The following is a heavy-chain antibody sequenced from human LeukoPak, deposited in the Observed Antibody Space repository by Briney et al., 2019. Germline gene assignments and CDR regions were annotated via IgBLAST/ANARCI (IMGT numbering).Heavy chain of an antibody. J-gene: IGHJ2*01. CDR1: GGTFSSYA. D-gene: IGHD3-22*01. V-gene: IGHV1-69*13. CDR3: ARAGYYYDSSGYYYEHWYFDL. Sequence: ASVKVSCKASGGTFSSYAISWVRQAPGQGLEWMGGIIPIFGTANYAQKFQGRVTITADESTSTAYMELSSLRSEDTAVYYCARAGYYYDSSGYYYEHWYFDLWGRGTLVTVSS. CDR2: IIPIFGTA.